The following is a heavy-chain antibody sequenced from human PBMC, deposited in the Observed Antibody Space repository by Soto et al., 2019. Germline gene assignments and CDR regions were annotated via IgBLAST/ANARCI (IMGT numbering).Heavy chain of an antibody. J-gene: IGHJ4*02. V-gene: IGHV3-33*01. CDR3: ASTPGHYDFWSGYIASPLGAPPAAGYFDY. CDR1: GFTFSSYG. Sequence: QVQLVESGGGVVKPGRSLRLSCAASGFTFSSYGMHWVRQAPGKGLEWVAVIWYDGSNKYYADSVKGRFTISRDNSKNTLYLQMNSLRAEDTAVYYCASTPGHYDFWSGYIASPLGAPPAAGYFDYWGQGTLVTVSS. CDR2: IWYDGSNK. D-gene: IGHD3-3*01.